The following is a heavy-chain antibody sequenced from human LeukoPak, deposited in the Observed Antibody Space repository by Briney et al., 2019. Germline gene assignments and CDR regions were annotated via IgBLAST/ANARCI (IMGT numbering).Heavy chain of an antibody. Sequence: SETLSLTCTVSGGSISSYYWSWIRQPPGKGLELIGYIYYSGSTNYNPSLKSRVTISVDTSKNQFSLKLSSVTAADTAVYYCARDGPIWGYYYYMDVWGKGTTVTVSS. CDR1: GGSISSYY. CDR3: ARDGPIWGYYYYMDV. J-gene: IGHJ6*03. CDR2: IYYSGST. D-gene: IGHD7-27*01. V-gene: IGHV4-59*01.